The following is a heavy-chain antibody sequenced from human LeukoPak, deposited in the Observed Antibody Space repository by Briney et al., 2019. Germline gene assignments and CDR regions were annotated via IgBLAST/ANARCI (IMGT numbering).Heavy chain of an antibody. V-gene: IGHV3-23*01. CDR3: ATVYSSSPLRPMDV. Sequence: GGSLRLSCAASGFTFNTYVMSWVRQAPGKGLEWVSAISGSGGGTYYVDSVRGRFTISRDNSKNTLYLQMNSLRAEDTAVYYCATVYSSSPLRPMDVWGQGTTVTVSS. CDR2: ISGSGGGT. J-gene: IGHJ6*02. D-gene: IGHD2-2*01. CDR1: GFTFNTYV.